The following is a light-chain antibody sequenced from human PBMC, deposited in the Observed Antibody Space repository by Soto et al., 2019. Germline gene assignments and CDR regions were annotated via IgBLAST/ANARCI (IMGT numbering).Light chain of an antibody. CDR1: QVISTS. Sequence: DIQMTQSPSSLSASVGDRVTITVGASQVISTSLAWYQVKPGKAPKLLIYAASTLESGVPSRFSATVSGTEFSLTITSLQPEDFATYYCQQLFDSPITFGQGTRLEIK. CDR2: AAS. CDR3: QQLFDSPIT. J-gene: IGKJ5*01. V-gene: IGKV1-9*01.